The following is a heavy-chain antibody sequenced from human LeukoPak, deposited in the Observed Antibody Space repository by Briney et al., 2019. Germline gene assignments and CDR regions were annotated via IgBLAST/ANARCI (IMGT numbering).Heavy chain of an antibody. CDR3: ARGFF. CDR1: GFTFSNAW. CDR2: IKRKTDGGTT. J-gene: IGHJ4*02. Sequence: GGSLRLSCAASGFTFSNAWMSWVRQAPGKGLEWVGRIKRKTDGGTTDYAAPVKGRFSISRDDSKNTLYLQMNSLRAEDTAVYYCARGFFWGQGTLVTVSS. V-gene: IGHV3-15*01. D-gene: IGHD3-10*01.